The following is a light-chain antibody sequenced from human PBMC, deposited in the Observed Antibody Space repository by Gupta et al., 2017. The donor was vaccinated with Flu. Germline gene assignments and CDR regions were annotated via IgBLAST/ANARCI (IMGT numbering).Light chain of an antibody. CDR3: QQRYNSYT. CDR2: DAS. CDR1: QSISSS. J-gene: IGKJ2*01. Sequence: PGERATLYCRASQSISSSLAWYQQRRGQAPRLLMYDASNRATGVPARFSGSGSGADFTLTISSLEPEDFAVYYCQQRYNSYTFGQGTKLEIK. V-gene: IGKV3-11*01.